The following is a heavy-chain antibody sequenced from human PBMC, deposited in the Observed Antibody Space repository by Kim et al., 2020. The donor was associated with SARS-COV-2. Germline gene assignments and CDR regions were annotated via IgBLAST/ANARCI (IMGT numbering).Heavy chain of an antibody. V-gene: IGHV1-2*02. J-gene: IGHJ3*01. CDR2: T. CDR3: ARGANTLSAFDL. Sequence: TKYAERYQGRVTMTRDTYISTVYMELSRLKSDDTAVYYCARGANTLSAFDLWGQGTMVTVSS.